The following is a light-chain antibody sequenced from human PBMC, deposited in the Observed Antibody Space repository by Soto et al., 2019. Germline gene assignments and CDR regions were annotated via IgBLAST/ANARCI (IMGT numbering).Light chain of an antibody. V-gene: IGLV2-11*01. Sequence: QSALTQPRSVSGSPGQSLTISCTGTSSDVGGYNYVSWYQQHPGKAPKLMIYDVSKWPSGVPDRFSGSKSGNTASLTISGLQAEDEADYYCCSYAGNSLWVFGGWTKLTVL. J-gene: IGLJ3*02. CDR3: CSYAGNSLWV. CDR1: SSDVGGYNY. CDR2: DVS.